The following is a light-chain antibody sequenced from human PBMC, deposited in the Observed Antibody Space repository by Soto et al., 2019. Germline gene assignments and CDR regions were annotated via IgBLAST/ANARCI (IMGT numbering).Light chain of an antibody. CDR3: AAWDDSLSAVV. CDR2: RND. CDR1: TSNIGNFF. Sequence: QLVLTQPPSASGTPGQRVTLSCSGSTSNIGNFFVYWYQQLPGTAPKLLIYRNDRRPSGVPDRFSGSKSGTSASLAISGLRSDDEADYYCAAWDDSLSAVVFGGGTKLTVL. J-gene: IGLJ2*01. V-gene: IGLV1-47*01.